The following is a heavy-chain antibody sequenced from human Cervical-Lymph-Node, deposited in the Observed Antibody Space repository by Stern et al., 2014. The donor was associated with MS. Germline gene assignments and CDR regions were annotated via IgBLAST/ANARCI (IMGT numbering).Heavy chain of an antibody. D-gene: IGHD5-24*01. CDR3: ARGHIPYAYNYLFDY. Sequence: DQLVESGGGVVQPGTSLRLSCAASGFTFSSYGMPWVRQAPGKGLEWVALAWVDGRTATYTNSVKGRFTISRDNSKNTLSLQMNSLTAEETAVYYCARGHIPYAYNYLFDYWGQGTLVTVSS. J-gene: IGHJ4*02. CDR1: GFTFSSYG. V-gene: IGHV3-33*01. CDR2: AWVDGRTA.